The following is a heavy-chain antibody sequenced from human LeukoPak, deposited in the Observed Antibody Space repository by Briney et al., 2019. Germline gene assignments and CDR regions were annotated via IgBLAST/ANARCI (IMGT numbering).Heavy chain of an antibody. Sequence: GGSLGLSCAASGFTFRNYVIHWVRQAPGKGXXWVAVTSSDLXXXXXXXXXXXXFTIXRDNAKNMLYLQVNSLRAEDTAVYYCATQQGGNPAYWGQGTLVTVSS. CDR3: ATQQGGNPAY. CDR1: GFTFRNYV. CDR2: TSSDLXXX. V-gene: IGHV3-30*07. D-gene: IGHD1-14*01. J-gene: IGHJ4*02.